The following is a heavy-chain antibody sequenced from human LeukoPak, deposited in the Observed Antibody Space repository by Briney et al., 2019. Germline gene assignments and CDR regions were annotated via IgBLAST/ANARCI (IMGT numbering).Heavy chain of an antibody. CDR1: GDSVSSNSAA. Sequence: SQTLSLTCAISGDSVSSNSAAWNWIRQSPSRGLEWLGRTYYRSKWYNDYAVSVKSRITINPDTSKNQFSLQLNSATPEDTAVYYCAWSPLDCSGGSCYPGDWFDPWGQGTLVTVSS. J-gene: IGHJ5*02. CDR3: AWSPLDCSGGSCYPGDWFDP. CDR2: TYYRSKWYN. D-gene: IGHD2-15*01. V-gene: IGHV6-1*01.